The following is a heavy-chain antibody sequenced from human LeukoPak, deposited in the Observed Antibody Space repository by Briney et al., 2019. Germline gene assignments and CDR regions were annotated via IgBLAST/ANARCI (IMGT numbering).Heavy chain of an antibody. CDR1: GFTLSSYW. V-gene: IGHV3-23*01. Sequence: GGSLRLSCEVSGFTLSSYWMSWVRQAPGKGLEWVSTISGSGGSAYYADSVRGRFIISRDNSKNTLYVQMNSLRAEDTAVYYCARADYNYYYMDVWGKGTTVTVSS. CDR3: ARADYNYYYMDV. J-gene: IGHJ6*03. CDR2: ISGSGGSA.